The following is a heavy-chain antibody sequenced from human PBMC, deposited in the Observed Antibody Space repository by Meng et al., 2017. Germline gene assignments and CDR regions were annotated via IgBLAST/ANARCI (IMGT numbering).Heavy chain of an antibody. Sequence: QGDLVRPGAGVKNAGSSGRSSCKAPGGTFSSYAISWVRQAPGQGLEWMGGIIPIFGTANYAQKFQGRVTITADESTSTAYMELSSLRSEDTAVYYCARARGSSGYYAFDYWGQGTLVTVSS. CDR2: IIPIFGTA. CDR3: ARARGSSGYYAFDY. J-gene: IGHJ4*02. D-gene: IGHD3-22*01. V-gene: IGHV1-69*01. CDR1: GGTFSSYA.